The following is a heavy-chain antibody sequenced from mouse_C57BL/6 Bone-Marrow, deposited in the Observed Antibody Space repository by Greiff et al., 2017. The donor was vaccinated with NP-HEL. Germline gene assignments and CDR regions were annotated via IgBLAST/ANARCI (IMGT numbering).Heavy chain of an antibody. CDR1: GYTFTNYW. J-gene: IGHJ3*01. D-gene: IGHD2-4*01. V-gene: IGHV1-63*01. CDR3: ARLGVYDCDGGGFAY. CDR2: IYPGGGYT. Sequence: QVQLQQSGAELVRPGTSVKMSCKASGYTFTNYWIGWAKQRPGHGLEWIGDIYPGGGYTNYNEKFKGKATLTADKSSSTAYMQFSSLTSEDSAIYYCARLGVYDCDGGGFAYWGQGTLVTVSA.